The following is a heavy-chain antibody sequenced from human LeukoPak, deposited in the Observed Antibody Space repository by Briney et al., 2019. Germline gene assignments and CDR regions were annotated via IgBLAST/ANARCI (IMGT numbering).Heavy chain of an antibody. Sequence: GASVKVSCKASGYTFTGYYMHWVRQAPGRGLEWMGWINPNSGGTNYAQKFQGRVTMTRDTSISTAYMELSRLRSDDTAVYYCARDPIVATGGFDYWGQGTLVTVSS. CDR1: GYTFTGYY. D-gene: IGHD5-12*01. V-gene: IGHV1-2*02. J-gene: IGHJ4*02. CDR3: ARDPIVATGGFDY. CDR2: INPNSGGT.